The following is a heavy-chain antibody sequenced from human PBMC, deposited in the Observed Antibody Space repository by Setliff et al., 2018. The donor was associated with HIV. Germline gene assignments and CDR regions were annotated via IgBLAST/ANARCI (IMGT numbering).Heavy chain of an antibody. V-gene: IGHV4-59*01. Sequence: PSETLSLTCTVSGGSISSYYWSWIRQPPGKGLEWIGYIYYSGTTNYNPSLKSRLTMSIDTSRNRFSLNLTSVTAADTAVYFCAGDPVGHYYFHSWGQGTQVTVS. CDR1: GGSISSYY. J-gene: IGHJ4*02. CDR2: IYYSGTT. CDR3: AGDPVGHYYFHS. D-gene: IGHD3-10*01.